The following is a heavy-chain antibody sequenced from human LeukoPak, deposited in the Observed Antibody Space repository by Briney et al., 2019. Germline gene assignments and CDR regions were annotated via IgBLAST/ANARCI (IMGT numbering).Heavy chain of an antibody. CDR1: GYSISSGYY. CDR3: TEWPPRY. J-gene: IGHJ4*02. Sequence: SETLSLTCAVSGYSISSGYYWGWIRQPPGKGLEWIGSIYHSGSTYYNPSLKSRVTISVDTSKNQFSLKLSSVTAADTAVYYCTEWPPRYWGQGALVTVSS. CDR2: IYHSGST. D-gene: IGHD3-3*01. V-gene: IGHV4-38-2*01.